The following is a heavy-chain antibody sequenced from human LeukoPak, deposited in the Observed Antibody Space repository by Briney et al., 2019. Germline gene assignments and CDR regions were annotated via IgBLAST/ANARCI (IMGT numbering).Heavy chain of an antibody. CDR3: ARPDGDTGGNYGC. CDR1: GYTFNGYY. J-gene: IGHJ4*02. Sequence: ASVKVSCKASGYTFNGYYMHWVRQAPGRGPEWMGWINPNSGDTNYAQKFQGRVTMTRDTSINTAYMELSRLRSDDTAVYYCARPDGDTGGNYGCWGQGTLVTVSS. D-gene: IGHD4-23*01. CDR2: INPNSGDT. V-gene: IGHV1-2*02.